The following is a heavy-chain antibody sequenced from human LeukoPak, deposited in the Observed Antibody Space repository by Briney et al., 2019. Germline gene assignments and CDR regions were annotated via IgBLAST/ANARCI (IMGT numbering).Heavy chain of an antibody. V-gene: IGHV3-23*01. J-gene: IGHJ4*02. CDR3: AKGGKWDVTPFDY. Sequence: GGSLRLSCAASGFTFTSYSMNWVRQAPGKGLEWVSTISGGGGSTYYADSVKGRFTISKDNSKNTLYLQVNSLRAEDTAVYYCAKGGKWDVTPFDYWGQGTLVTVSS. D-gene: IGHD1-26*01. CDR1: GFTFTSYS. CDR2: ISGGGGST.